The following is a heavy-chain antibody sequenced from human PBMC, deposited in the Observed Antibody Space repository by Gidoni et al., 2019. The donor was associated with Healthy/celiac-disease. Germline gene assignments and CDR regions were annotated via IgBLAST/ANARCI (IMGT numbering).Heavy chain of an antibody. CDR2: ISSSSSYI. CDR1: GFTFCSYS. D-gene: IGHD6-19*01. Sequence: EVQLVESGGGLVKPGGSLRLSCAASGFTFCSYSMNWVRQAPGQGLEWVSSISSSSSYIYYADSVKGRFTISRDNAKNSLYLQMNSLRAEDTAVYYCARARGSSGWYDWDYWGQGTLVTVSS. CDR3: ARARGSSGWYDWDY. V-gene: IGHV3-21*01. J-gene: IGHJ4*02.